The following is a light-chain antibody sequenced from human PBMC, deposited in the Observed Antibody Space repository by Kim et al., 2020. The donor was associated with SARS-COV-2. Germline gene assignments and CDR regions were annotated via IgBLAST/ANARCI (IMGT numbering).Light chain of an antibody. CDR3: QQNYSTPLT. V-gene: IGKV1-39*01. CDR2: AAS. J-gene: IGKJ5*01. CDR1: QSISSN. Sequence: DIQMTQSPSSLSASVGDRVTITCRASQSISSNLNWYQQKPGKAPKLLIYAASSLPSGVPSRFSGSGSGTDFTLTISSLQPEDFATYYCQQNYSTPLTFGQGTRLEIK.